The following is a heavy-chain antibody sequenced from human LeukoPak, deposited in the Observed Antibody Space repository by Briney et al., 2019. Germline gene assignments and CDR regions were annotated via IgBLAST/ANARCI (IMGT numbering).Heavy chain of an antibody. D-gene: IGHD5-24*01. CDR1: GYTLTELS. Sequence: ASVKVSCKVSGYTLTELSMHWVRQAPGKGREWLGGFDPEDGETNYAQKFQGRVTMTEDTSTDTAYMELSSVRSEDTAVYYCATPRAGRDGYKIYLGFDYWGQGTLVTVSS. V-gene: IGHV1-24*01. CDR2: FDPEDGET. J-gene: IGHJ4*02. CDR3: ATPRAGRDGYKIYLGFDY.